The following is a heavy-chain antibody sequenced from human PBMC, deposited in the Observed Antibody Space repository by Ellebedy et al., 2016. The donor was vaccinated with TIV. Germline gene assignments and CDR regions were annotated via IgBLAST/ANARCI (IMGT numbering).Heavy chain of an antibody. Sequence: GESLKISCAASGFTFSDFHMHWVRQAPGGGLQWVALIWSDGSEKYFADSVRGRFTVSRDNAKNSLYLQMSNLRAEDTAVFYWARAGGRHSTGSGFYWGQGTRVTVST. CDR1: GFTFSDFH. CDR2: IWSDGSEK. D-gene: IGHD2-2*01. V-gene: IGHV3-33*01. CDR3: ARAGGRHSTGSGFY. J-gene: IGHJ4*02.